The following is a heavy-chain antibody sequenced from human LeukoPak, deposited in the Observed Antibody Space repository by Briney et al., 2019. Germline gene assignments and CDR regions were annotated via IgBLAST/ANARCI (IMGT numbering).Heavy chain of an antibody. D-gene: IGHD6-19*01. CDR3: ARGNSIAVAAFFDY. J-gene: IGHJ4*02. CDR2: ISGSGGST. Sequence: GGTLRLSCAASGFTFSSYGMSWVRQAPGKGLEWVSAISGSGGSTYYADSVKGRFTISRDNNKNSLYLQMNSLRTEDTALYYCARGNSIAVAAFFDYWGQGTLVTVSS. CDR1: GFTFSSYG. V-gene: IGHV3-23*01.